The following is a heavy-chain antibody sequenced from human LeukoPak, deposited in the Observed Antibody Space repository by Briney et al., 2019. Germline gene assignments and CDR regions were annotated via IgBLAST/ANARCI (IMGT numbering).Heavy chain of an antibody. CDR3: ATEKHVDIVATGEAFDI. D-gene: IGHD5-12*01. CDR2: FDPEDGET. J-gene: IGHJ3*02. Sequence: ASVKVSCKVSGYTLTELSMHWVRQAPGKGLEWMGGFDPEDGETIYAQKFQGRVTMTEDTSTDTAYMELSSLRSEDTAVYYCATEKHVDIVATGEAFDIWGQGKMVTVSS. V-gene: IGHV1-24*01. CDR1: GYTLTELS.